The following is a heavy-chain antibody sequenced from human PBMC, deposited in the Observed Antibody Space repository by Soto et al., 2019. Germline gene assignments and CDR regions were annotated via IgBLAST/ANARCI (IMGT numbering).Heavy chain of an antibody. V-gene: IGHV3-66*01. D-gene: IGHD6-19*01. CDR3: TNSGWSFDY. Sequence: EVQLVESGGGLVQPGGSLRLSCAASGFTVSSNYMSWVRQAPGKGLEWVSVIYSGGSTYYADSVKGRFTISRDNSKNTPYLQMSSLSAEDPAVYYCTNSGWSFDYWGQGTLVTVSS. J-gene: IGHJ4*02. CDR1: GFTVSSNY. CDR2: IYSGGST.